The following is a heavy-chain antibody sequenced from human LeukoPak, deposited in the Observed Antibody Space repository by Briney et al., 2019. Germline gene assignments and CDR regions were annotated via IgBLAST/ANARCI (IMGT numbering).Heavy chain of an antibody. J-gene: IGHJ5*02. CDR2: IYNGGII. Sequence: SETLSLTCTVSGYSISNGYYWGWIRPPAGKGLEWIGRIYNGGIITYNPSLKSRVTMSIDTSNNQFSLRLRFVTAADTAVYYCARDSGTTGEVKFDPWGQGTLVTVSS. D-gene: IGHD3-10*01. CDR1: GYSISNGYY. CDR3: ARDSGTTGEVKFDP. V-gene: IGHV4-4*07.